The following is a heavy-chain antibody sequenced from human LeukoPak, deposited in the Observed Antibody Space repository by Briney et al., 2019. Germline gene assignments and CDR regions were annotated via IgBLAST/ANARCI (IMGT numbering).Heavy chain of an antibody. CDR1: GGSISSGSYY. CDR3: AREEGYDFWSGYYSGY. CDR2: IYTSGST. D-gene: IGHD3-3*01. Sequence: SETLSLTCTVSGGSISSGSYYWSWIRQPAGKGLEWNGRIYTSGSTNYNPSLKSRVTISVDTSKNQFSLKLSSVTAADTAVYYCAREEGYDFWSGYYSGYWGQGTLVTVSS. V-gene: IGHV4-61*02. J-gene: IGHJ4*02.